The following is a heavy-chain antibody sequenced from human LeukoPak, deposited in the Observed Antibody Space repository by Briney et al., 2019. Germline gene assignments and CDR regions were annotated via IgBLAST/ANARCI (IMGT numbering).Heavy chain of an antibody. D-gene: IGHD1-14*01. CDR2: INHSGST. J-gene: IGHJ3*02. V-gene: IGHV4-34*01. Sequence: SETLSLTCAVYGGSFSGYYWSWIRQPPGKGLEWIGEINHSGSTNYNPSLKSRVTISVDTSKNQFSLKLGSVTAADTAVYYCAGPDDAFDIWGQGTMVTVSS. CDR3: AGPDDAFDI. CDR1: GGSFSGYY.